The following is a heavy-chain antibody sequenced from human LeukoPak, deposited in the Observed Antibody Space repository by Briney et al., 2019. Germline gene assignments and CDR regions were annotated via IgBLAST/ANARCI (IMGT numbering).Heavy chain of an antibody. CDR2: IYYSGTT. J-gene: IGHJ4*02. CDR1: GGSIISSTYY. CDR3: ARWRTARTGFDY. Sequence: SETLSLTCTVSGGSIISSTYYWGWIRQPPGKGLAWIGSIYYSGTTYYNPSLKSRVTISVDTSKNQFSLKMISVTAADTAVYYCARWRTARTGFDYWGQGTLVTVSS. V-gene: IGHV4-39*01. D-gene: IGHD3/OR15-3a*01.